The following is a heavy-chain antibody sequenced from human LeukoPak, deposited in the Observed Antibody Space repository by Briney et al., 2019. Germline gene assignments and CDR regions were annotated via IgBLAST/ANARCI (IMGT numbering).Heavy chain of an antibody. V-gene: IGHV1-18*01. J-gene: IGHJ4*02. CDR2: ISAYNGNT. CDR1: GYTFTSYG. D-gene: IGHD6-19*01. CDR3: ARDVSPGIAVADYYFDY. Sequence: ASVKVSCKASGYTFTSYGISWVRQAPGQGLEWMGWISAYNGNTNYAQKLQGRVTMTTDTSTSTAYMELRSLRSDDTAVYYRARDVSPGIAVADYYFDYWGQGTLVTVSS.